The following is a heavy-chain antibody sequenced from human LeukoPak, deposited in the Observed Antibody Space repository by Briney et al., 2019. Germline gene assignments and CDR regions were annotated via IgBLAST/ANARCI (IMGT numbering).Heavy chain of an antibody. J-gene: IGHJ4*02. D-gene: IGHD4-23*01. CDR3: ATERWWAGIAYIDD. Sequence: PSETLSLTCTVSGLSISSYYWSWLRQPPGKGLEWVGYIYYSGSTNYNPSLKSRVTTSVDTSKNQFSLLLRSVTAADTAVYYCATERWWAGIAYIDDWGQGTLVTVSS. CDR2: IYYSGST. V-gene: IGHV4-59*01. CDR1: GLSISSYY.